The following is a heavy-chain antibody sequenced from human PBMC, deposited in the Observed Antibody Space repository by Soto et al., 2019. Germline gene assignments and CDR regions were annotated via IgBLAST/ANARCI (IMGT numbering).Heavy chain of an antibody. CDR2: IYPGDSDT. V-gene: IGHV5-51*01. D-gene: IGHD4-17*01. J-gene: IGHJ4*02. CDR1: GYFFSRHW. Sequence: GESLKISCKGSGYFFSRHWIGWVRQMPGKGLEWIGFIYPGDSDTKYSPSFQGQVTISADKSTNTAYLQWSTLKASDTAMYYCGRSPGLIPTVMEDWGQGTLVTVSS. CDR3: GRSPGLIPTVMED.